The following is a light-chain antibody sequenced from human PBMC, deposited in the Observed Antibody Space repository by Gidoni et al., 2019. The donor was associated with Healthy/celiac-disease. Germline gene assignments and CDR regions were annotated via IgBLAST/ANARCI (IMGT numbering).Light chain of an antibody. CDR1: QDISNY. V-gene: IGKV1-33*01. J-gene: IGKJ5*01. CDR2: DAS. Sequence: DIQLTHSPSSLSASVGDRVTITCQASQDISNYLNWYQQKPGKAPKLLIYDASNLETGVPSRFSGSGSGTDCTVTSSSLQPEDIATYYCQQYDNLPITFGQGTRLEIK. CDR3: QQYDNLPIT.